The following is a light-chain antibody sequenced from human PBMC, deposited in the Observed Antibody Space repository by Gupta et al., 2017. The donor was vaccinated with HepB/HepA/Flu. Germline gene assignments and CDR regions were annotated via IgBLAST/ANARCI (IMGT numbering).Light chain of an antibody. J-gene: IGKJ1*01. Sequence: EIVQTQSPATLSLSPGERATLPCGPSQSDSSSYLGWYQQKPGLAPRLLIYDASSRATGVPDRFSGSGSGTDFTLTISRLEPEDFAVYYCQQYGSSPQTFGQGTKVEIK. CDR2: DAS. CDR3: QQYGSSPQT. CDR1: QSDSSSY. V-gene: IGKV3D-20*01.